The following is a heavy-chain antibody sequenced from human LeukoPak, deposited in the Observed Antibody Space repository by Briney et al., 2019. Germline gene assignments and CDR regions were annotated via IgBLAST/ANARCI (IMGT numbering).Heavy chain of an antibody. CDR1: GFKFSDHY. V-gene: IGHV3-72*01. J-gene: IGHJ6*02. D-gene: IGHD1/OR15-1a*01. CDR3: GRIAINANNGMDV. CDR2: XRNKASSYTT. Sequence: GGFLRLSCAASGFKFSDHYIDWVRQAPGKGLXXXXXXRNKASSYTTEYAASVEGRFTISRDVSESPLYLQMNSLRTEDTAVYYCGRIAINANNGMDVWGQGTTVTVSS.